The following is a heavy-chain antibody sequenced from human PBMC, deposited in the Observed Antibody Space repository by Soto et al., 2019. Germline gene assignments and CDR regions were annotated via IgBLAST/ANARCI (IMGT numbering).Heavy chain of an antibody. Sequence: EVKLLESGGGLVQPGGSMRLSCEASGFPFWTYSMSWVRQAPRKGLEWVSGISGSGTATYYTDSVKGRFTVSRDNSKDTLYLQMESLRAEDTAVYFCARSEMTYNWNDWGQGTLVTVSS. CDR1: GFPFWTYS. CDR2: ISGSGTAT. J-gene: IGHJ4*02. CDR3: ARSEMTYNWND. D-gene: IGHD1-20*01. V-gene: IGHV3-23*01.